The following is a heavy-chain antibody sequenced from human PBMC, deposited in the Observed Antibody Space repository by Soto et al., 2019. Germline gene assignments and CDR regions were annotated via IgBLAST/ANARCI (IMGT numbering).Heavy chain of an antibody. Sequence: EVQLVESGGALVQPGGSLRLSCADSGFTLSTYWMHWVRQAPGKGLVWVSRINPDASTTNYADSVKGRFTISRDNAENTLYLQMDSLRAEVTAVYYCGRGGLEMADYWGQGTLVTVSS. CDR1: GFTLSTYW. CDR3: GRGGLEMADY. V-gene: IGHV3-74*01. CDR2: INPDASTT. D-gene: IGHD1-1*01. J-gene: IGHJ4*02.